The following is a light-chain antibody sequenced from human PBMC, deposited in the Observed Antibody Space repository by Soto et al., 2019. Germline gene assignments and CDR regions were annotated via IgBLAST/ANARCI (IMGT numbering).Light chain of an antibody. V-gene: IGKV3-20*01. CDR3: QQYGDSPRS. CDR2: HAS. CDR1: RSLSSDY. Sequence: IGVMQSPGTLSLSPGERATPSCRASRSLSSDYLAWYQQKPGQAPRLLFYHASRRATGTPDRFSVSGSGTDFTLTSSRLEPGDFAVYYCQQYGDSPRSFGQGTKGDIK. J-gene: IGKJ1*01.